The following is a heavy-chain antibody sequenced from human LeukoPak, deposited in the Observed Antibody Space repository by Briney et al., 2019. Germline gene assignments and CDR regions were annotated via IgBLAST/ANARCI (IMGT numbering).Heavy chain of an antibody. J-gene: IGHJ4*02. Sequence: ASVKVSCKASGYTFTSYYMHWVRQAPGQGLEWMGIINPSGGSTSYAQKFQGRVTMTRDTSTSTVYMELSSLRSEDTAVYYCARVVGAMSAAGLYYFGYWGQGTLVTVSS. D-gene: IGHD1-26*01. CDR3: ARVVGAMSAAGLYYFGY. V-gene: IGHV1-46*01. CDR2: INPSGGST. CDR1: GYTFTSYY.